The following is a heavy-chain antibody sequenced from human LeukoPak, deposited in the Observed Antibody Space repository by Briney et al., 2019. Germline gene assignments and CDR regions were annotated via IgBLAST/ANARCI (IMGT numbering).Heavy chain of an antibody. Sequence: GASVXXSCKASGYTFTSYGISWVRQAPGQGREGVGWISAYNGNTNYAQKLQGRVTMTTDTSTSTAYMELRSLRSDDTAVYYCARASSGWTKPPDYWGQGTLVTDSS. V-gene: IGHV1-18*01. J-gene: IGHJ4*02. CDR3: ARASSGWTKPPDY. CDR2: ISAYNGNT. CDR1: GYTFTSYG. D-gene: IGHD6-19*01.